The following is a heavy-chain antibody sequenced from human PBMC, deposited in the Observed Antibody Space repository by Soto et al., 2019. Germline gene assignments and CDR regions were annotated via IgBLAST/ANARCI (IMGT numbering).Heavy chain of an antibody. CDR1: GGSISSGDYY. J-gene: IGHJ4*02. D-gene: IGHD3-22*01. CDR2: IYYSGST. Sequence: SETLSLTCTVSGGSISSGDYYWSWIRQPPGKGLEWIGYIYYSGSTYYNPSLKSRVTISVDTSKNQFSLKLSSVTAADTAVYYCARVRNYDSSGPDVGIYFEYWGQGTLVTVSS. CDR3: ARVRNYDSSGPDVGIYFEY. V-gene: IGHV4-30-4*01.